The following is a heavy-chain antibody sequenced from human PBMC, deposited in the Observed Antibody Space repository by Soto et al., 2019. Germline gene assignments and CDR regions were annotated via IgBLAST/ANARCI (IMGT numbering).Heavy chain of an antibody. V-gene: IGHV4-39*01. J-gene: IGHJ4*02. CDR3: ASPRQGNYDFLSGYYALDY. CDR1: GASIISSRSY. Sequence: SETLSLTCTVSGASIISSRSYWGWVRQPPGKGLEWIVGFYYTGGTYSTYYNPSLKSRVTISVDTSKSQFSLNLRSVTAADTAVYYCASPRQGNYDFLSGYYALDYWGQGTLVTVSS. CDR2: FYYTGGT. D-gene: IGHD3-3*01.